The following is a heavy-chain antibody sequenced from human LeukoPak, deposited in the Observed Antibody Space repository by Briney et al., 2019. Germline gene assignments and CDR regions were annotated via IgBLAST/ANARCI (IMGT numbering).Heavy chain of an antibody. J-gene: IGHJ2*01. CDR2: TNSDDSTT. CDR3: AREGERLRHWYFDV. D-gene: IGHD4-17*01. Sequence: GGSLRLSCAVSGFTFSEYWMHWVHQAPGKGLVWVARTNSDDSTTSYTDSVKGRFTISRDNAKNTLFLQMHSLRAEDTAVYFCAREGERLRHWYFDVWGRGTPVIVSS. CDR1: GFTFSEYW. V-gene: IGHV3-74*01.